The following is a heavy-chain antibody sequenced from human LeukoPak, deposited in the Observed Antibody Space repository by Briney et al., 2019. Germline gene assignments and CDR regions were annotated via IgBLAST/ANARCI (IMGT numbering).Heavy chain of an antibody. Sequence: GGSLRLSCAASGFTFSSYAMSWVRQAPGKGLEWVSAISGSGGSTYYADSVKGRFTISRDNSKNTLYLQMNSLRAEDTAVYYCATATTGHINVDYWGQGTLVTVSS. CDR3: ATATTGHINVDY. J-gene: IGHJ4*02. CDR1: GFTFSSYA. V-gene: IGHV3-23*01. D-gene: IGHD2-21*01. CDR2: ISGSGGST.